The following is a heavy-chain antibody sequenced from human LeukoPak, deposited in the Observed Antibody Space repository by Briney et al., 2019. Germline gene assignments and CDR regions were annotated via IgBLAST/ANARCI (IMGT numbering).Heavy chain of an antibody. V-gene: IGHV2-5*02. CDR1: GFSLSTRGVG. CDR2: ISWDDGK. CDR3: AHTLEYCSGGSCFTFDY. Sequence: SGPTLVKPTQTLTLTCTFSGFSLSTRGVGVGWIRQPPGKALARLALISWDDGKRYSPSLKSRLTITKGTSKNQVVFTMTNMDPVDTATYYCAHTLEYCSGGSCFTFDYWGQGALVTVSS. D-gene: IGHD2-15*01. J-gene: IGHJ4*02.